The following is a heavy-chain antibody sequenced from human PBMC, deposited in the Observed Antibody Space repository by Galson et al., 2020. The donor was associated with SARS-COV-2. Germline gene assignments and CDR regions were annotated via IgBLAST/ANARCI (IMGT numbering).Heavy chain of an antibody. V-gene: IGHV3-30*04. J-gene: IGHJ4*02. CDR1: GFTFSSYA. D-gene: IGHD3-3*01. CDR2: ISYDGSNK. Sequence: QSGGSLRLSCAASGFTFSSYAMHWVRQAPGKGLEWVAVISYDGSNKYYADSVKGRFTISRDNSKNTLYLQMNSLGAEDTAVYYCARDIYDFWGGCYQCVECWGQGTLVRDSS. CDR3: ARDIYDFWGGCYQCVEC.